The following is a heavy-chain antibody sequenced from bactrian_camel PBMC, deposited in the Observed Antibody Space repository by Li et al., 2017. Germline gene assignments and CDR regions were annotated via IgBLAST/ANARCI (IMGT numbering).Heavy chain of an antibody. Sequence: QLVESGGGSVQAGGSLRLSCAGSGHYISARDMGWFRQVPGGEREGVARIATGSGNTYYADSVEGRFTISQDNAKNTVYLQMNSLKPEDTAMYYCAARGPYCYAKLSVRDFTYWGQGTQVTVS. V-gene: IGHV3S40*01. CDR3: AARGPYCYAKLSVRDFTY. CDR1: GHYISARD. J-gene: IGHJ6*01. CDR2: IATGSGNT. D-gene: IGHD1*01.